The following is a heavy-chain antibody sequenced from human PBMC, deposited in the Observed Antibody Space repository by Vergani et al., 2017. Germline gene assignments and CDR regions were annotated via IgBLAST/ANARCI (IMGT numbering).Heavy chain of an antibody. J-gene: IGHJ6*02. Sequence: EVQLLESGGGLVQPGGSLRLSCGASGFTFSSYAMTWVRQAPGKGLEWVSAISGSGGNTFYTDSVKGRFTISRDNSKDTLYLKMNSLRVEDTAIYYCAKARDLNCKGGNCYSYYYGLDLWGQGTTVTVSS. CDR2: ISGSGGNT. V-gene: IGHV3-23*01. CDR1: GFTFSSYA. D-gene: IGHD2-15*01. CDR3: AKARDLNCKGGNCYSYYYGLDL.